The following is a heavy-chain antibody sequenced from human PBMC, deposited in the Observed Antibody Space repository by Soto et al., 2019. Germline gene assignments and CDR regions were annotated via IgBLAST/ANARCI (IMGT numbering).Heavy chain of an antibody. V-gene: IGHV1-69*01. CDR1: GDTSDSFS. CDR2: IIPMFGTG. D-gene: IGHD6-19*01. Sequence: QVQLVQSGAEVKKPGSSVRVSCKASGDTSDSFSISWVRQAPGQGLEWMGGIIPMFGTGNYAQKFQGRLTNTADESTGTSYMDLKSLRSEDTAVYFCARENRDDNSGWYSSSDWFDPCGQGTLVTVSS. CDR3: ARENRDDNSGWYSSSDWFDP. J-gene: IGHJ5*02.